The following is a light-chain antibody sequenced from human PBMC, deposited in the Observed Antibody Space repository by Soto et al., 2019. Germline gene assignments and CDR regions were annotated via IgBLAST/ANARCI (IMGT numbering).Light chain of an antibody. CDR1: QGISSY. CDR3: QQLTSYPRT. CDR2: AAS. J-gene: IGKJ1*01. Sequence: DIQLTQSPSFLSASVGDRVTITCRASQGISSYLAWYQQKPGKAPKLLIYAASTLQSGVPSRFSGSGSGTEFTLTISSLQPEDFATYYCQQLTSYPRTFGQGTKEEIK. V-gene: IGKV1-9*01.